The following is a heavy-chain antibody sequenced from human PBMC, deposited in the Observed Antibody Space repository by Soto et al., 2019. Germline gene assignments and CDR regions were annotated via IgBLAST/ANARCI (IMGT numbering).Heavy chain of an antibody. J-gene: IGHJ2*01. CDR3: ATRSGDYGGNYWYFDL. CDR1: GGTFSSYA. CDR2: IIPIFGTA. V-gene: IGHV1-69*01. Sequence: QVQLVQSGAEVKKPGSSVKVSCKASGGTFSSYAISWVRQAPGQGLEWMGGIIPIFGTANYAQKFQGRVAITADESTSTAYMELSSLRSEDTAVYYCATRSGDYGGNYWYFDLWGRGTLVTVSS. D-gene: IGHD4-17*01.